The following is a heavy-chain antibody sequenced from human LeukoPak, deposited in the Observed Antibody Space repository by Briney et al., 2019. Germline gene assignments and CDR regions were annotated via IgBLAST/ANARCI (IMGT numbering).Heavy chain of an antibody. J-gene: IGHJ4*02. CDR3: AREFGATTSNYFDY. V-gene: IGHV3-53*01. D-gene: IGHD1-1*01. Sequence: GGSLRLSCAVSGFTVRINHMSWVRQAPGKGLEWVSVISSGGSTYFADSVKGRFTISRDNSKNSLFLQMNSLRAEDTAVYYCAREFGATTSNYFDYWGQGTLVTVSS. CDR1: GFTVRINH. CDR2: ISSGGST.